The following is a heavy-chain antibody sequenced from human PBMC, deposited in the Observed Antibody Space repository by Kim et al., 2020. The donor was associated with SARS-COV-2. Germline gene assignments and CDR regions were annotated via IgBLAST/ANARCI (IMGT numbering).Heavy chain of an antibody. J-gene: IGHJ3*02. Sequence: GGSLRLSCAASGFSFSSYWMSWVRQAPGKGLEWVANIKQDGSEKYFVDSVKGRLIISRDNAKNSLYLQMNNLRAEDTAVYYCVQEGEGGFEIWGQGTMVTVSS. CDR1: GFSFSSYW. CDR2: IKQDGSEK. D-gene: IGHD2-15*01. CDR3: VQEGEGGFEI. V-gene: IGHV3-7*01.